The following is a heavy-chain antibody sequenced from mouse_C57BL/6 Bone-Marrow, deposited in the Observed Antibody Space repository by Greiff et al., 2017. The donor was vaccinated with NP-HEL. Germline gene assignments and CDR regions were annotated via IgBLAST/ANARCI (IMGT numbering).Heavy chain of an antibody. CDR2: IDPENGDT. J-gene: IGHJ4*01. Sequence: VQLQQSGAELVRPGASVKLSCTASGFNITDDYMHWVKQRPEQGLEWIGWIDPENGDTEYASKFQGKATITADTSSNTAYLQLSSLTSEDTAVYYCTTTFHAMDYWGQGTSVTVSS. CDR1: GFNITDDY. CDR3: TTTFHAMDY. V-gene: IGHV14-4*01.